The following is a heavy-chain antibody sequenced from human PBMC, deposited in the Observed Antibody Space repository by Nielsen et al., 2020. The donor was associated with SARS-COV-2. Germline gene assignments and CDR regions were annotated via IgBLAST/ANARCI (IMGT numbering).Heavy chain of an antibody. V-gene: IGHV4-31*03. CDR2: VYHSGGT. J-gene: IGHJ4*02. Sequence: SETLSLTCSVSGDSITSYNSHWTWIRQRPGKGLEWIGCVYHSGGTYFDLSLQSRLTISVDTSQNHFSLKLTSVTAADTAIYYCARQDGGNYYFHNWGQGTLVTVSS. CDR1: GDSITSYNSH. D-gene: IGHD1-26*01. CDR3: ARQDGGNYYFHN.